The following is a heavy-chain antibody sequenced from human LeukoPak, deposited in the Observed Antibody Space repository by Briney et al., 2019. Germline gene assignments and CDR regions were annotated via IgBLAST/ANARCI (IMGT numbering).Heavy chain of an antibody. CDR2: ISAYNGNT. CDR3: ASCSLSGGSCYDFDY. Sequence: GASVKVSCKASGYTFTSYGISWVRQVPGQGLEWMGWISAYNGNTNYAQKLQGRVTMTTDTSTSTAYMELRSLRSDDTAVYYCASCSLSGGSCYDFDYWGQGTLVTVSS. CDR1: GYTFTSYG. D-gene: IGHD2-15*01. V-gene: IGHV1-18*01. J-gene: IGHJ4*02.